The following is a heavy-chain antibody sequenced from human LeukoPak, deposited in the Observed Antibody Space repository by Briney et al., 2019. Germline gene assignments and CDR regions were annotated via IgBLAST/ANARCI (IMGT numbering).Heavy chain of an antibody. D-gene: IGHD3-10*01. V-gene: IGHV3-21*01. Sequence: GGSLRLSCAASGFTFSSYSMNWVRQAPGKGLEWVSPISSSSSYIYYADSVKGRFTISRDNAKNSLYLQMNSLRAEDTAVYYCARAIHYGSGSSYFDYWGQGTLVTVSS. CDR1: GFTFSSYS. CDR2: ISSSSSYI. CDR3: ARAIHYGSGSSYFDY. J-gene: IGHJ4*02.